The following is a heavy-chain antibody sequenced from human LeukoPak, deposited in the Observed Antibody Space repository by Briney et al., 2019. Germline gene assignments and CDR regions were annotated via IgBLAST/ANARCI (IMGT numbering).Heavy chain of an antibody. D-gene: IGHD3-10*01. J-gene: IGHJ4*02. V-gene: IGHV3-21*01. CDR2: ISSSSSYI. CDR3: AKDPNISGRPFDY. Sequence: GGSLRLSCAASGFTFSSYSMNWVRQAPGKGLEWVSSISSSSSYIYYADSVKGRFTISRDNAKNSLYLQMNSLRAEGTAVYYCAKDPNISGRPFDYWGQGTLVTVSS. CDR1: GFTFSSYS.